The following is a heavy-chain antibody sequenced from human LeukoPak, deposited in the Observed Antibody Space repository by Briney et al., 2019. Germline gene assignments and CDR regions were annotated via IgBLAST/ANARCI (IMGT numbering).Heavy chain of an antibody. D-gene: IGHD2-2*01. J-gene: IGHJ3*02. Sequence: PGGSLRLSCAASGFTFSSYWMHWVRQAPGKGLVWVSRINSDGSSTSYADSVKGRFTISRDNAKNSLYLQMNSLRAEDTAVYYCARVIVVVPAAPGHDAFDIWGQGTMVTVSS. V-gene: IGHV3-74*01. CDR2: INSDGSST. CDR1: GFTFSSYW. CDR3: ARVIVVVPAAPGHDAFDI.